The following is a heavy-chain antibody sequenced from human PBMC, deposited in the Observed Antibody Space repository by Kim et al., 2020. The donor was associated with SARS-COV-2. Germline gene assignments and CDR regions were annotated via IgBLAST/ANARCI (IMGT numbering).Heavy chain of an antibody. V-gene: IGHV4-39*01. CDR2: IYYSGST. J-gene: IGHJ5*02. D-gene: IGHD1-26*01. CDR3: ARTREMASNWFDP. Sequence: SETLSLTCTVSGGSISSSSYYWGWIRQPPGKGLEWIGSIYYSGSTYYNPSLKSRVTISVDTSKNQFSLKLSSVTAADTAVYYCARTREMASNWFDPWGQGTLVTVSS. CDR1: GGSISSSSYY.